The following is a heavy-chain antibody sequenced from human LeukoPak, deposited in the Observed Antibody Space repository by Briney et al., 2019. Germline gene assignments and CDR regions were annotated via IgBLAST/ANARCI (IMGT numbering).Heavy chain of an antibody. CDR3: ARRGQVSTLNYYYYYMDV. CDR1: GGSFSGYY. CDR2: INHSGST. Sequence: PSETLSLTCAVYGGSFSGYYWSWIRQPPGKGLEWIGEINHSGSTNYNPSPKSRVTISVDTSKNQFSLKLSSVTAADTAVYYCARRGQVSTLNYYYYYMDVWGKGTTVTISS. J-gene: IGHJ6*03. D-gene: IGHD5/OR15-5a*01. V-gene: IGHV4-34*01.